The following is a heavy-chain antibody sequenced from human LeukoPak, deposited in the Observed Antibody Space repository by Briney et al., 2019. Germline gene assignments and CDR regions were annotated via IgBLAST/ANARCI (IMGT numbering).Heavy chain of an antibody. D-gene: IGHD3-10*01. J-gene: IGHJ4*02. CDR2: INPNSGGT. CDR3: ARGGYYGSGSYERNDY. V-gene: IGHV1-2*02. CDR1: GYTFTGYY. Sequence: ASVKVSCKASGYTFTGYYMHWVRQAPGQGLEWMGWINPNSGGTNYAQKFQGRVTMTRDTSISTAYMELSRLRADGTAVYYCARGGYYGSGSYERNDYWGQGTLVTVSS.